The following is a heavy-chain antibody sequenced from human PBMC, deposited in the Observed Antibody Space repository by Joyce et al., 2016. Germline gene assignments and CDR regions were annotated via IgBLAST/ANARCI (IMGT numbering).Heavy chain of an antibody. CDR1: GGSFNKYT. CDR3: AGTFNYPHHDGMDV. J-gene: IGHJ6*02. CDR2: IIPMLNMT. D-gene: IGHD5-24*01. V-gene: IGHV1-69*02. Sequence: QVHLVQSGAEVKKSGSSVKVSCKASGGSFNKYTVSWVRQAPGQGLAWMGRIIPMLNMTNYAHEFQGRVTITADKSTTTAYMQLTGLRSDDTAVYFCAGTFNYPHHDGMDVWGQGTTVTVSS.